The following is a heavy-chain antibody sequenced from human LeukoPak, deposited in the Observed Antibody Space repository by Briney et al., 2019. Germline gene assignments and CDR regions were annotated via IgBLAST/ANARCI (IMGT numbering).Heavy chain of an antibody. CDR2: ISGSGDST. J-gene: IGHJ4*02. D-gene: IGHD6-19*01. CDR1: GFTFSTYG. CDR3: AEKSEKGHSSGWYFDY. V-gene: IGHV3-23*01. Sequence: GGSLRLSCAASGFTFSTYGMSWVRQAPGKGLEWVSAISGSGDSTYYADSVKGRFTISRDNSKNRLYLQMNSLRAEDTAVYYCAEKSEKGHSSGWYFDYWGQGTLVTVSS.